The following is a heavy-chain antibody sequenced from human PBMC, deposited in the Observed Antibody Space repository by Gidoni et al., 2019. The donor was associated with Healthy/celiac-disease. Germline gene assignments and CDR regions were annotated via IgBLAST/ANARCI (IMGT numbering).Heavy chain of an antibody. CDR1: GFTFSSYA. J-gene: IGHJ5*02. V-gene: IGHV3-23*01. CDR3: AKDDCSSTSCYNWFDP. D-gene: IGHD2-2*01. Sequence: EVQLLESGGGLVQPGGSLTPSCAASGFTFSSYAMSWVRQAPGKGLEWFSAISGSCGSTYYADSVKGRFTISRDNSKNTLYLQMNSLRAEDTAVYYCAKDDCSSTSCYNWFDPWGQGTLVTVSS. CDR2: ISGSCGST.